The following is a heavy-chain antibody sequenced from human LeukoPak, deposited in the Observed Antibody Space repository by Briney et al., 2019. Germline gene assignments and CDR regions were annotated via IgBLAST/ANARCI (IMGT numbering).Heavy chain of an antibody. CDR2: INPSGGST. CDR1: GYMFTNYY. CDR3: ARVPLGGSQLYSFDY. V-gene: IGHV1-46*01. J-gene: IGHJ4*02. Sequence: ASVKVSCKASGYMFTNYYIHWVRQAPGQGLEWMGVINPSGGSTSYAEKFQGRVTMTRDTSTSTVYMELSSLRSDDTAVHYCARVPLGGSQLYSFDYWGQGTLVTVSS. D-gene: IGHD1-26*01.